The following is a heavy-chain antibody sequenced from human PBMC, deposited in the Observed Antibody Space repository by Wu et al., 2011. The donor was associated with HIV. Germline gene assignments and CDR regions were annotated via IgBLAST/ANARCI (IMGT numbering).Heavy chain of an antibody. V-gene: IGHV1-2*02. Sequence: AEVKKPGASVKVSCKASGYTFSGNYMHWLRQAPGQGLEWMGWVNPHSGDPRYGQDFQGRVIMTRDTSTSTAYMELSNLTSGDTAVYYCAREVVGDIISAVFFDIWGQGTMVTVSS. CDR1: GYTFSGNY. CDR3: AREVVGDIISAVFFDI. CDR2: VNPHSGDP. D-gene: IGHD1-26*01. J-gene: IGHJ3*02.